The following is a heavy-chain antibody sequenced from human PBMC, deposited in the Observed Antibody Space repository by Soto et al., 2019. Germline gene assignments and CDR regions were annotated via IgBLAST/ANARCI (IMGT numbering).Heavy chain of an antibody. CDR2: INHSGST. CDR1: GGSFSGYY. J-gene: IGHJ2*01. Sequence: SETLSLTCAVYGGSFSGYYWSWIRQPPGKGLEWIGEINHSGSTNYNPSLKSRVTISVDTSKNQFSLKLSSVTAADTAVYYCARGDSSGYYYLDLWGRGTLVTVSS. D-gene: IGHD3-22*01. CDR3: ARGDSSGYYYLDL. V-gene: IGHV4-34*01.